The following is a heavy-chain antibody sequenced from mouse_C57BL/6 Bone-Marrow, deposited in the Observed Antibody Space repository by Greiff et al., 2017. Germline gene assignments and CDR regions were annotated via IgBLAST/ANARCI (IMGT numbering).Heavy chain of an antibody. CDR1: GYTFTSYW. D-gene: IGHD2-3*01. CDR3: TRDGPSLYAMDY. Sequence: VRLQQSGTVLARPGASVKMSCKTSGYTFTSYWMHWVKQRPGQGLEWIGAIYPGNSDTSYNQKFKGKAKLTAVTSASTAYMELSSLTNEDSAVYYCTRDGPSLYAMDYWGQGTSVTVSS. V-gene: IGHV1-5*01. J-gene: IGHJ4*01. CDR2: IYPGNSDT.